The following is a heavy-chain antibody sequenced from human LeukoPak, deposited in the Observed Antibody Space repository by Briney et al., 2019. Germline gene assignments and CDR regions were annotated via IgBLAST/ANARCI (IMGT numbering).Heavy chain of an antibody. CDR2: IYSGGST. Sequence: GGSLRLSCAASGFTVSSNYMNWVRQAPGKGLEWVSVIYSGGSTYYADSVKGRFTISRDNSKNTLYLQMNSLRAEDTAVYYCARGLDGESFSFQYWGQGTLVTVSS. D-gene: IGHD3-10*01. V-gene: IGHV3-53*01. J-gene: IGHJ4*02. CDR1: GFTVSSNY. CDR3: ARGLDGESFSFQY.